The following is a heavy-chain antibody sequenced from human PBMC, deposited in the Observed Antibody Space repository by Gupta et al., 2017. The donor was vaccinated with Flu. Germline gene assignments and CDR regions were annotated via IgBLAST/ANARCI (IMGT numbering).Heavy chain of an antibody. CDR1: FF. J-gene: IGHJ4*02. D-gene: IGHD1-7*01. CDR2: VHSSGNT. Sequence: FFWAWIRQGPGKGLEWIGYVHSSGNTYYNPSLRSRLMMSIDTAKNEFSLEMTSLTAADTAMYYCARRGTYYFDFWGQGALVTVSS. V-gene: IGHV4-31*02. CDR3: ARRGTYYFDF.